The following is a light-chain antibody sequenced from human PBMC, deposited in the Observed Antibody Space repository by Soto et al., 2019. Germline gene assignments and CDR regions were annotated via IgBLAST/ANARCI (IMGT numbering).Light chain of an antibody. CDR2: GAS. Sequence: EIVMTQSPATLSVSPGERATLSCRASQSVSSNLAWYQQKPGQAPRLLIYGASTRATGIPARFSGSGSGTDFTLTISRLEPEDSAVYFCQQYGNSPQITFGQGTRLEIK. J-gene: IGKJ5*01. CDR3: QQYGNSPQIT. CDR1: QSVSSN. V-gene: IGKV3-15*01.